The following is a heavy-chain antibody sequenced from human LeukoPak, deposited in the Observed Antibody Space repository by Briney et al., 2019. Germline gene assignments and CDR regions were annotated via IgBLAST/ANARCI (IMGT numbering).Heavy chain of an antibody. Sequence: PGGSLRLSCAASGFTFSSYSMNWVRQAPGKGLEWVSSISSSSSYIYYADSVKGRFTISRDNAKNSLYLQMNSLRSEDTAVYYCARDSATPYRYYMDVWGKGTTVTVSS. CDR2: ISSSSSYI. CDR1: GFTFSSYS. D-gene: IGHD2-2*01. J-gene: IGHJ6*03. CDR3: ARDSATPYRYYMDV. V-gene: IGHV3-21*04.